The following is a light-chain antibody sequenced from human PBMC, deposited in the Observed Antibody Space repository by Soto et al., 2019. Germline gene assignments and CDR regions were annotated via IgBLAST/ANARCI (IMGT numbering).Light chain of an antibody. CDR3: QQSYSTPIT. CDR1: QGISNY. CDR2: AAS. J-gene: IGKJ5*01. V-gene: IGKV1-39*01. Sequence: DIQMTQSPSSLSASVGDRVTITCRASQGISNYLAWYQQKPGKVPKLLIYAASSLQGGVPSRFSGSGSGTDFTLTIGSLQPDDFATYYCQQSYSTPITFGQGTRLEIK.